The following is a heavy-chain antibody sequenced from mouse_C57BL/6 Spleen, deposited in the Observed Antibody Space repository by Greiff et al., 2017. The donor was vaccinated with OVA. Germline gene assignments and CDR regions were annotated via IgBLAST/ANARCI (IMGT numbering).Heavy chain of an antibody. D-gene: IGHD2-3*01. J-gene: IGHJ3*01. CDR1: GYTFTDYY. CDR3: ARSYDDGYPLFAY. V-gene: IGHV1-76*01. Sequence: VKLQESGAELVRPGASVKLSCKASGYTFTDYYINWVKQRPGQGLEWIARIYPGSGNTYYNEKFKGKATLTAEKSSSTAYMQLSSLTSEDSAVYFCARSYDDGYPLFAYWGQGTLVTVSA. CDR2: IYPGSGNT.